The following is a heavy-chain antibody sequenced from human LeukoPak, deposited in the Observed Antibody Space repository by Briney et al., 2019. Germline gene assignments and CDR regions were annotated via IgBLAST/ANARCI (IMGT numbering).Heavy chain of an antibody. Sequence: SETLSLTCNVSGGSITSSRYYWGWIRQPPGKGLEWVGSIYHSGSPYFHPSLKTRIAISVDTSKNQFSLSLSSVTAADTAVYYCASFVSGASARSYFDDWGQGTLVIVSS. V-gene: IGHV4-39*01. D-gene: IGHD1-26*01. CDR2: IYHSGSP. J-gene: IGHJ4*02. CDR3: ASFVSGASARSYFDD. CDR1: GGSITSSRYY.